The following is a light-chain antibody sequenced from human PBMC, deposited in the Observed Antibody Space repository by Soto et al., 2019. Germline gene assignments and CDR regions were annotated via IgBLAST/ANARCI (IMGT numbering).Light chain of an antibody. Sequence: DIQLTQSPSFLSASVGDRVTITCRASQGISSYLAWYQQKPGKAPKLLIYGASTLQGGVPSRFSGSGSGTEFTLTISSLQPEDFATYYCQQLNSYIFGPGTKVDIK. V-gene: IGKV1-9*01. CDR2: GAS. CDR3: QQLNSYI. J-gene: IGKJ3*01. CDR1: QGISSY.